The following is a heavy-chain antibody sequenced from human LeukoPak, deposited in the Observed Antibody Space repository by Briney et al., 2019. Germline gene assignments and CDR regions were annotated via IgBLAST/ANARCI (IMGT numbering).Heavy chain of an antibody. CDR2: ISAYNGNT. D-gene: IGHD1-1*01. CDR3: ARDSTEGWNRYYYYYMDV. Sequence: VASVKVSCKASGYTFTSYGISWVRQAPGQGLEWMGWISAYNGNTNYAQKLQGRVTMTTDTSTSTAYMELRSLRSDDTAVYYCARDSTEGWNRYYYYYMDVWGKGTTVTVSS. CDR1: GYTFTSYG. V-gene: IGHV1-18*01. J-gene: IGHJ6*03.